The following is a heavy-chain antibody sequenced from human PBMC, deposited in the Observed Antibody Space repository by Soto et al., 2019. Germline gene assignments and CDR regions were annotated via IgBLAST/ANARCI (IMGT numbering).Heavy chain of an antibody. D-gene: IGHD4-17*01. J-gene: IGHJ3*02. CDR2: INHSGST. V-gene: IGHV4-34*01. CDR3: ARGDRYGGGDFDI. CDR1: GGSFSGYY. Sequence: SETLSLTCAVYGGSFSGYYLTWIRQPPGKGLEWIGEINHSGSTNYNPSLKSRVTISVDTSKNQFSLELSSVTAADTAVYYCARGDRYGGGDFDIWGQGTMVTVSS.